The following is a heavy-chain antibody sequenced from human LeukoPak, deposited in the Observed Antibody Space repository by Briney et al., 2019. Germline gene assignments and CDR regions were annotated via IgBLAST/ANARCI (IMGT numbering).Heavy chain of an antibody. CDR3: SAGPWELDF. D-gene: IGHD1-26*01. CDR1: GVSINTYY. J-gene: IGHJ4*02. Sequence: SETLSLTCTVSGVSINTYYASWIRQAPGKGLEFIGFIYNGGNTNYNPSLKSRATISVDTSNNQFSLRLTSVTAADTAMYYCSAGPWELDFWGQGTLVSVAS. CDR2: IYNGGNT. V-gene: IGHV4-4*09.